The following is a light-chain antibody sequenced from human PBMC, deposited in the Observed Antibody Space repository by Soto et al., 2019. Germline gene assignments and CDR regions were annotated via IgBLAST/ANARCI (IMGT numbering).Light chain of an antibody. J-gene: IGLJ2*01. Sequence: QSALTQPASVSGSPGQSITISCTGTSSDVGGYNYVSWYQQHPGKAPKLMIYEVSNRPSGVSNRFSGSKSGNTASLTISGLKTEDEADYYCQSYDNTIYVVFGGGTKLTVL. CDR1: SSDVGGYNY. CDR2: EVS. CDR3: QSYDNTIYVV. V-gene: IGLV2-14*01.